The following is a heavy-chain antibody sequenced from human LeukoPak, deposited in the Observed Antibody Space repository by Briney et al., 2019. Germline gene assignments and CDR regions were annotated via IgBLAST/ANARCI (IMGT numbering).Heavy chain of an antibody. V-gene: IGHV1-8*02. J-gene: IGHJ4*02. CDR1: GGTLSSYA. D-gene: IGHD1-1*01. CDR3: ARAGPWNGGAALY. Sequence: GASVKVFCKASGGTLSSYAISWVRQAPGQGLEWMGWMNPNSGNTGYAQKFQGRVTMTRNTSISTAYMELSSLRSEDTAVYYCARAGPWNGGAALYWGQGTLVTVSS. CDR2: MNPNSGNT.